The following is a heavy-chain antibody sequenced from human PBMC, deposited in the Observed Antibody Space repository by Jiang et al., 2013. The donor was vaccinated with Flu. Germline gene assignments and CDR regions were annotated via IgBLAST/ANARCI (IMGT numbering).Heavy chain of an antibody. J-gene: IGHJ4*02. V-gene: IGHV3-23*01. CDR3: AKDFTSFYDSSGYYYFDY. CDR2: ISGRDDST. D-gene: IGHD3-22*01. Sequence: CAASGFTFSDYAMTLGSARLQGKGLEWVSVISGRDDSTFYADSVKGRFTISRDNSKNTVYLRMNSLRADDTAVYYCAKDFTSFYDSSGYYYFDYWGQGTLVTVSS. CDR1: GFTFSDYA.